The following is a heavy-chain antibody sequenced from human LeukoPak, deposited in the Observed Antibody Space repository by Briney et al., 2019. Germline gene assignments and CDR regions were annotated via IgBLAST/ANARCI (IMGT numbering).Heavy chain of an antibody. CDR1: GFTFSSYG. J-gene: IGHJ4*02. V-gene: IGHV3-30*18. CDR2: ISYDGSNK. CDR3: AKDLDEY. Sequence: GGSLRLSCAASGFTFSSYGMHWVRQPPGKGLGWVAVISYDGSNKNYADSVKGRFTISRDNSKNTLYLQMNSLRAEDTAVYYCAKDLDEYWGQGTLVTVSS. D-gene: IGHD3-3*01.